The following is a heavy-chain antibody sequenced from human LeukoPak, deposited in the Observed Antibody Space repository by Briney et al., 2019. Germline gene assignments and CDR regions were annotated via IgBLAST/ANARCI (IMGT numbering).Heavy chain of an antibody. Sequence: ASVKVSCKASGYTFTGYYMHWVRQAPGQGLEWMGWINPNSGGTNYAQKFQGRVTMTRDTSISTAYMELSRLRSDDTAVYYCASSNYYDSSGLMYPIDYWGQGTLVTVSS. CDR2: INPNSGGT. CDR3: ASSNYYDSSGLMYPIDY. J-gene: IGHJ4*02. V-gene: IGHV1-2*02. CDR1: GYTFTGYY. D-gene: IGHD3-22*01.